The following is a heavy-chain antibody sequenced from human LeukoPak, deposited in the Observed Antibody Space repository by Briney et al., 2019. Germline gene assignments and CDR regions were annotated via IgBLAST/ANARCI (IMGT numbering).Heavy chain of an antibody. CDR3: TTEHHGRYEVSYYYYGMDV. D-gene: IGHD6-19*01. V-gene: IGHV3-15*01. CDR1: GFTFSNAW. Sequence: GGSLRLSCAASGFTFSNAWMSWVRQAPGKGLEWVGRIKSKTDGGTTDYAAPVKGRFTISRDDSKNTLYLQMNSLKTEDTAVYYCTTEHHGRYEVSYYYYGMDVWGQGTTVTVSS. CDR2: IKSKTDGGTT. J-gene: IGHJ6*02.